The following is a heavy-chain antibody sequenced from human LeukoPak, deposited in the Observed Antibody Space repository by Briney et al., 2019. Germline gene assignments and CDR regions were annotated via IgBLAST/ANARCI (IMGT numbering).Heavy chain of an antibody. J-gene: IGHJ4*02. CDR3: ARDAYSSSWYGDY. CDR1: GFTFSSYG. D-gene: IGHD6-13*01. Sequence: GGSLRLSCAASGFTFSSYGMHWVRQAPGKGLEWVAVIWYDGSNKYYADSVKGRFTISRDNAKNSLYLQMNSLRAEDTAAYYCARDAYSSSWYGDYWGRGTLVTVSS. CDR2: IWYDGSNK. V-gene: IGHV3-33*01.